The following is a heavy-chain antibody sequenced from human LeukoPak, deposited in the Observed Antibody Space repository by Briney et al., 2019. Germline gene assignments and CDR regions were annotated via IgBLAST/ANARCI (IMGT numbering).Heavy chain of an antibody. D-gene: IGHD1-26*01. Sequence: GASVKVSCKASGYTFTSYYMHWVRQAPGQGLEWMGIINPSGGSTSYAQKFQGRVTMTGDMSTSTVYMELSSLRSEDTAVYYCARASGSYVGYYYYMDVWGKGTTVTVSS. CDR2: INPSGGST. V-gene: IGHV1-46*01. CDR1: GYTFTSYY. CDR3: ARASGSYVGYYYYMDV. J-gene: IGHJ6*03.